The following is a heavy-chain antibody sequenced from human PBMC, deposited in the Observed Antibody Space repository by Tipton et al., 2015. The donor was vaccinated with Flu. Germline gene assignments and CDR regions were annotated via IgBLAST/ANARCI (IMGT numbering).Heavy chain of an antibody. CDR2: FYNRGNA. D-gene: IGHD3-10*01. CDR3: ARRGLRDRAYED. CDR1: GGPIATYY. Sequence: TLSLTCTVSGGPIATYYFSWFRQPTGKGLEWIGYFYNRGNAKYNPSLQSRVSISVDTSSEQFSLNLTSVTAADTAVYYCARRGLRDRAYEDWGQGTLVTVSS. V-gene: IGHV4-59*07. J-gene: IGHJ4*02.